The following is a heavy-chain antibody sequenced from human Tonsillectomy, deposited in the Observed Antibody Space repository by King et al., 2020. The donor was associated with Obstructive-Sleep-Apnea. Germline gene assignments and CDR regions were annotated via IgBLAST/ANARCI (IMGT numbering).Heavy chain of an antibody. V-gene: IGHV3-48*04. Sequence: VQLVQSGGGLVQPGGSLRLSCAASGFTFSSYSMNWVRQAPGKGLEWVSYITSSSNTIYYADSVRGRFTISRDNAKNSLYLTMNSLRAEDTAVYYCARDSGDSGYDSRPIWGQGILVTVSS. CDR2: ITSSSNTI. CDR3: ARDSGDSGYDSRPI. J-gene: IGHJ4*02. D-gene: IGHD5-12*01. CDR1: GFTFSSYS.